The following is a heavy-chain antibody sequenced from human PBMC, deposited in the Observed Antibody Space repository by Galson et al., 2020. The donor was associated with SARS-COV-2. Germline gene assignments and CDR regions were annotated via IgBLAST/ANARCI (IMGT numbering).Heavy chain of an antibody. CDR3: ARHHGSGSYYNWGNDGGMDV. V-gene: IGHV1-8*01. Sequence: ASVTVSCKASGYIFTSYDINWVRQATGQGLEWMGWMNPNSGNTAYAQKFQGRVTMTRNTSISTAYMELSSLRSEDTAVYYCARHHGSGSYYNWGNDGGMDVWGQGTTVTVSS. CDR1: GYIFTSYD. D-gene: IGHD3-10*01. CDR2: MNPNSGNT. J-gene: IGHJ6*02.